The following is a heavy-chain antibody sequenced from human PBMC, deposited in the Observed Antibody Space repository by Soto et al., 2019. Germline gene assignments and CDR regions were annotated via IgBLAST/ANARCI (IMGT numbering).Heavy chain of an antibody. CDR1: GGTFSSYA. Sequence: ASVKVSCKASGGTFSSYAISWVRQAPGQGLEWMGGIIPIFGTANYAQKFQGRVTITADESTSTAYMELSSLRSEDTAVYYCARDRREGPNYDFWSGYYTGLGMDVWGQGTTVTVSS. D-gene: IGHD3-3*01. CDR2: IIPIFGTA. J-gene: IGHJ6*02. CDR3: ARDRREGPNYDFWSGYYTGLGMDV. V-gene: IGHV1-69*13.